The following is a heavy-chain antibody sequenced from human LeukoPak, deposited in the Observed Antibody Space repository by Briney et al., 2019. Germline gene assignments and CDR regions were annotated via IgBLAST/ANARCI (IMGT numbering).Heavy chain of an antibody. CDR2: IYHSGST. D-gene: IGHD3-10*01. Sequence: PSETLSLTCAVSGGSISSSNWWSWVRQPPGKGLEWIGEIYHSGSTNYNPSLKSRVTISVDKSKNQFSLKLSSVTAADTAVYYCARTRALWFGEFQRWFDPWGQGTLVTVSS. CDR3: ARTRALWFGEFQRWFDP. CDR1: GGSISSSNW. J-gene: IGHJ5*02. V-gene: IGHV4-4*02.